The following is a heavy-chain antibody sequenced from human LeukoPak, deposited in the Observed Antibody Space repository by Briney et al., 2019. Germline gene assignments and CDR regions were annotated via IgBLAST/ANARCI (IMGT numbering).Heavy chain of an antibody. CDR2: IYYSGST. Sequence: SETLSLTCTVSGGSISSYYWSWIRQPPGKGLEWIGYIYYSGSTNYNPSLKSRVIISVDTSKNQFSLKLSSVTAADTAVYYCARIAVADAFDIWGQGTMVTVSS. CDR1: GGSISSYY. J-gene: IGHJ3*02. CDR3: ARIAVADAFDI. V-gene: IGHV4-59*01. D-gene: IGHD6-19*01.